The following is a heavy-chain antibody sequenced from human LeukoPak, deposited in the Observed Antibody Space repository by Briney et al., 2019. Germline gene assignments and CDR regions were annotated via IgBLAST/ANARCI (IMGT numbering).Heavy chain of an antibody. D-gene: IGHD6-13*01. CDR1: GYTFTSYY. J-gene: IGHJ4*02. CDR2: INPSGGST. CDR3: ARGRYSSSWYESIKFDY. Sequence: ASVKVSCKASGYTFTSYYMHWVRQAPGQGLERMGIINPSGGSTSYAQKFQGRVTMTRDTSTSTVYMELSSLRSEDTAVYYCARGRYSSSWYESIKFDYWGQGTLVTVSS. V-gene: IGHV1-46*01.